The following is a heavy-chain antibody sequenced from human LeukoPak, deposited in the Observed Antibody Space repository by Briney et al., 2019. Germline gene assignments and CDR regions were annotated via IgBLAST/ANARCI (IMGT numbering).Heavy chain of an antibody. CDR2: IYPGDSDT. CDR1: GYSFTSYW. J-gene: IGHJ6*02. CDR3: ARQGSGYEPDYYYYGMDV. D-gene: IGHD5-12*01. Sequence: GESLKISCKGSGYSFTSYWIGWVRQMPGKGLEWMGIIYPGDSDTRYSPSFQGQVTISADESISTAYLQWSSLKASDTAMYYCARQGSGYEPDYYYYGMDVWGQGTTVTVSS. V-gene: IGHV5-51*01.